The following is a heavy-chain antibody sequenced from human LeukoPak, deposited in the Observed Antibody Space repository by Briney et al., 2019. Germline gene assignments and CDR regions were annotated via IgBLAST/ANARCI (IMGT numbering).Heavy chain of an antibody. Sequence: GGSLRLSCAASSFTFSSYAMHWVRQAPGKGLEWVAVISYDGSNKYYADSVKGRFTISRDNSKNTLYLQMNSLRAEDTAVYYCARDSQQLVYYYFDYWGQGTLVTVSS. V-gene: IGHV3-30-3*01. D-gene: IGHD6-6*01. CDR1: SFTFSSYA. CDR3: ARDSQQLVYYYFDY. J-gene: IGHJ4*02. CDR2: ISYDGSNK.